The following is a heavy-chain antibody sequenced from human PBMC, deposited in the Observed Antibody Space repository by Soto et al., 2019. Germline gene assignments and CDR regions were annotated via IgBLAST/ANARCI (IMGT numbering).Heavy chain of an antibody. D-gene: IGHD3-10*01. CDR2: FDPEDGET. Sequence: ASVKVSCKVSGYTLTELSMHWVRQAPGKGLEWMGGFDPEDGETIYAQKFQGRVTMTEDTSTDTAYMELSSLRSEDTAVYYCATLRHYYGSGSYSPGRYYFDYWGQGTLVTVS. CDR1: GYTLTELS. V-gene: IGHV1-24*01. CDR3: ATLRHYYGSGSYSPGRYYFDY. J-gene: IGHJ4*02.